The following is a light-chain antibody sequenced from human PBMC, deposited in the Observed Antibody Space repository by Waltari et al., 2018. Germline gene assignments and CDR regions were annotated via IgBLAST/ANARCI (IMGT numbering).Light chain of an antibody. CDR1: KIESNM. CDR2: YDN. J-gene: IGLJ1*01. CDR3: QVWDANTDPGV. Sequence: SYVLTQPPSVSVAPGETARITFGGNKIESNMLHWYRQRPGQAPVVVISYDNDRAAGIPERFSGSNSGNTATLTISRVEAGDEADYYCQVWDANTDPGVFGTGTEVTVL. V-gene: IGLV3-21*01.